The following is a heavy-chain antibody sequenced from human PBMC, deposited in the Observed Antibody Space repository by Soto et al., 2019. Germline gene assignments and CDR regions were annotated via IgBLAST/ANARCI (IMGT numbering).Heavy chain of an antibody. Sequence: QVTLKESGPVLVKPTEPLTLTCTVSGFSLSNARMGVSWIRQPPGKALEWLAHIFSNDEKSYSTSLKSRLTITKHTSKSQVVLTMTNMDPVDTATYYCARRIAVAGTGWFDPWGQGTLVTVSS. CDR2: IFSNDEK. CDR1: GFSLSNARMG. CDR3: ARRIAVAGTGWFDP. J-gene: IGHJ5*02. V-gene: IGHV2-26*01. D-gene: IGHD6-19*01.